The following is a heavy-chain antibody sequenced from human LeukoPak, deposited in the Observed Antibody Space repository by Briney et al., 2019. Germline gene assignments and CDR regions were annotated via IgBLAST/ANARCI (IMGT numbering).Heavy chain of an antibody. CDR1: GFTFSSYG. V-gene: IGHV3-30*02. CDR3: AKGPYYDFWSGHDAFDI. D-gene: IGHD3-3*01. CDR2: IRYDGSNK. Sequence: QPGGSLRLSCAASGFTFSSYGMHWVRQAPGKGLEWVAFIRYDGSNKYYADSVKGRFTISRDNSKNTLYLQMNSLRAEDTAVYYCAKGPYYDFWSGHDAFDIWGQGTMVTVSS. J-gene: IGHJ3*02.